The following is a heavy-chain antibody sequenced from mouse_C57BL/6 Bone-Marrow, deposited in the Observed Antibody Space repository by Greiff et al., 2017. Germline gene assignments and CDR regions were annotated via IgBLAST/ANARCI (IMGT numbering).Heavy chain of an antibody. CDR1: GYTFTSYW. CDR2: IYPGSGST. Sequence: VQLQQSGAELVKPGASVKMSCKASGYTFTSYWITWVKQRPGQGLEWIGDIYPGSGSTNYNEKFQSKAPLTVDTSSSTAYMQLSSLTSEDSAVYYCARPLSYYGSSYGAMDYGGQGTTVTVAS. D-gene: IGHD1-1*01. CDR3: ARPLSYYGSSYGAMDY. V-gene: IGHV1-55*01. J-gene: IGHJ4*01.